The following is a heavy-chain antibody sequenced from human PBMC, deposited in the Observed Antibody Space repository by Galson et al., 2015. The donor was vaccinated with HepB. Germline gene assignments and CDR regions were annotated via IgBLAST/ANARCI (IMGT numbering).Heavy chain of an antibody. D-gene: IGHD3-10*01. Sequence: SLRLSCAASGFTFSSYAMHWVRQAPGKGLEWVAVISYDGSNKYYADSVKGRFTISRDNSKNTLYLQMNSLRAEDTAVYYCAKTLWFGELLIPLDYWGQGTLVTVSS. V-gene: IGHV3-30-3*02. CDR3: AKTLWFGELLIPLDY. CDR1: GFTFSSYA. J-gene: IGHJ4*02. CDR2: ISYDGSNK.